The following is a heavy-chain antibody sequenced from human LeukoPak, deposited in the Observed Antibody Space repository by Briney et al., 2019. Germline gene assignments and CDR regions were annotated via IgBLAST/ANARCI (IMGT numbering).Heavy chain of an antibody. V-gene: IGHV4-34*01. CDR2: INHSGST. D-gene: IGHD6-13*01. CDR3: ARGRSIAAAQNWFDP. CDR1: GGSFSGYY. J-gene: IGHJ5*02. Sequence: PSETLSLTCAVYGGSFSGYYWSWIRQPPGKGLEWIGEINHSGSTNYNPSLKSRVTISVDMSKNQFSLKLSSVTAADTAVYYCARGRSIAAAQNWFDPWGQGTLVTVSS.